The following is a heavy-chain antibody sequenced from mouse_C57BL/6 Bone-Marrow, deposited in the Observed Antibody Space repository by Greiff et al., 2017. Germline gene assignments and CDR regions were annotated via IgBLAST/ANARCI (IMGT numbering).Heavy chain of an antibody. V-gene: IGHV7-1*02. J-gene: IGHJ1*01. D-gene: IGHD1-1*01. CDR1: GFTFSDFY. Sequence: EVKVVESGGGLVQPGGSLRLSCATSGFTFSDFYMEWVRQPPGKRLEWIAASRNKANDYTTEYSASVKGRFIVSRDTSQSILYLQMNALRAEDTAIYYCARDYDGSSYWYFDVWGAGTTVTVSS. CDR3: ARDYDGSSYWYFDV. CDR2: SRNKANDYTT.